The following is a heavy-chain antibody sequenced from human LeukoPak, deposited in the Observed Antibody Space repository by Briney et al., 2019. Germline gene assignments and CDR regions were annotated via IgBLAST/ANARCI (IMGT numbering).Heavy chain of an antibody. CDR1: GFTFSSYA. Sequence: PGGSLRLSCAASGFTFSSYAMSWVRQAPRKGLEWVSAISGSGGSTYYADSVKGRFTISRDNSKNTLYLQMNSLRAEDTAVYYCAKAVGRYYYYYMDVWGKGTTVTVSS. CDR3: AKAVGRYYYYYMDV. CDR2: ISGSGGST. D-gene: IGHD1-26*01. V-gene: IGHV3-23*01. J-gene: IGHJ6*03.